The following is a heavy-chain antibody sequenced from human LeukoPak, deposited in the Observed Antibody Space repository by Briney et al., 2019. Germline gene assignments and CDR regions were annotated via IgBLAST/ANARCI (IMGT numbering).Heavy chain of an antibody. V-gene: IGHV3-48*02. CDR2: ISGSSEAI. D-gene: IGHD4-11*01. Sequence: GGSLRLSCAASGFTFSTYSMNWVRQAPGKGLEWVSYISGSSEAIYYADSVKGRFTISRDNAKNSLYLQMNSLRDEDTAVYYCARTPPTAGLTTIGVGSDYWGQGTLVTVSS. CDR3: ARTPPTAGLTTIGVGSDY. J-gene: IGHJ4*02. CDR1: GFTFSTYS.